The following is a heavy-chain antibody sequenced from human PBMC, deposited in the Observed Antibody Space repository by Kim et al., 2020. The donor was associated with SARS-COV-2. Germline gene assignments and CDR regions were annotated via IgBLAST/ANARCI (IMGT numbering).Heavy chain of an antibody. J-gene: IGHJ5*02. CDR1: GFSLSTSGMC. V-gene: IGHV2-70*01. D-gene: IGHD6-6*01. Sequence: SGPTLVNPTQTLTLTCTFSGFSLSTSGMCVSWIRQSPGKALEWLALIDAEDNKYYNTSLKTRLTISKDTSKNQVVLTMTNMDPVDTATYFCARSAARLNWFDPWGQGTLVTVSS. CDR2: IDAEDNK. CDR3: ARSAARLNWFDP.